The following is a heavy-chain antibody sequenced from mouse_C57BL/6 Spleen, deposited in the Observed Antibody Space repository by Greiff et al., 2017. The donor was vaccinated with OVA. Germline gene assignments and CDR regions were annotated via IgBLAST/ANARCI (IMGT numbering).Heavy chain of an antibody. CDR3: ARFYYGYDGGDYYAMDY. CDR1: GYTFTGYW. J-gene: IGHJ4*01. V-gene: IGHV1-9*01. Sequence: QVQLQQSGAELMKPGASVKLSCKATGYTFTGYWIEWVKQRPGHGLEWIGEILPGSGSTNYNEKIKGKATFTADTSSNTAYMQLSSLTTEDSAIYYCARFYYGYDGGDYYAMDYWGQGTSVTVSS. CDR2: ILPGSGST. D-gene: IGHD2-2*01.